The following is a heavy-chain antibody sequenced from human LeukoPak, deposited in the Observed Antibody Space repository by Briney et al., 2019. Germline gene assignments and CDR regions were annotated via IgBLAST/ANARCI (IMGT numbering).Heavy chain of an antibody. CDR2: ISGSGGST. J-gene: IGHJ4*02. CDR3: AKGRGSGYDSSGYYDY. V-gene: IGHV3-23*01. CDR1: GFTFSTSI. Sequence: GGSLRLSCAASGFTFSTSIMTWVRQAPGKGLEWVSAISGSGGSTYYADSVKGRFTISRDNSKNTLYLQMNSLRAEDTAVYYCAKGRGSGYDSSGYYDYWGQGTLVTVSS. D-gene: IGHD3-22*01.